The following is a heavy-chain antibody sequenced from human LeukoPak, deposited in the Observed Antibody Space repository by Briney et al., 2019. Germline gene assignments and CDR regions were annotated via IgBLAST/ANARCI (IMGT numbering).Heavy chain of an antibody. CDR1: GFTFSSYA. V-gene: IGHV3-23*01. J-gene: IGHJ4*02. CDR3: AKLGGNTGGHYYFDY. Sequence: GGSLRLSCAASGFTFSSYAMSWVRQAPGKGLEWVSAISGSGGFTYYADSVKGRFTISRDNSKNTLYLQMNSLRAEDTAVYYCAKLGGNTGGHYYFDYWGQGTLVTVSS. D-gene: IGHD4-23*01. CDR2: ISGSGGFT.